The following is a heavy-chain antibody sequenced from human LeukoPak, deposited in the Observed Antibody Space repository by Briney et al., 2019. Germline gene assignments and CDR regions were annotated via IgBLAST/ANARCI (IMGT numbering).Heavy chain of an antibody. CDR2: LDYSGST. CDR1: GGSISSSY. D-gene: IGHD6-19*01. V-gene: IGHV4-59*08. J-gene: IGHJ4*02. Sequence: SETLSLTCTVSGGSISSSYWSWIRRPSGKGLEWNGYLDYSGSTNYNPSFKSRVAISVDTSKNQFSLKLSSVTAADTAVYYCATWGIAVAGTFDYWGQGTLVTVST. CDR3: ATWGIAVAGTFDY.